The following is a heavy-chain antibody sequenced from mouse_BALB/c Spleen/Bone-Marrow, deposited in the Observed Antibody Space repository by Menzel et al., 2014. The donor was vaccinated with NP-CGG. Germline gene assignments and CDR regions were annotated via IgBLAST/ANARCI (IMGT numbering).Heavy chain of an antibody. CDR1: GFNIKDYY. CDR2: IDPENGDT. D-gene: IGHD4-1*01. CDR3: ASLTGTFDY. V-gene: IGHV14-4*02. J-gene: IGHJ2*01. Sequence: DVQLQESGAELVRSGASVKLSCTASGFNIKDYYMHWVKQRPEQGLEWIGWIDPENGDTEYAPKFQGKATITADTSSNTAYLQVSSLTSEDTAVYYCASLTGTFDYWGQGTTLTVSS.